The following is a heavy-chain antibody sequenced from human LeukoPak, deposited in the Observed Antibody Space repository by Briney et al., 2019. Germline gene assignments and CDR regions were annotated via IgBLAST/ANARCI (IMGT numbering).Heavy chain of an antibody. CDR3: ARDGHRSGWYEGDYFDY. V-gene: IGHV3-21*01. J-gene: IGHJ4*02. CDR2: ISSSSSYI. Sequence: GGSLRLSCAASGFTFSSYSMNWVRQAPGKGLEWVSSISSSSSYIYYADSVKGRFTISRDNAKNSLYLQMNSLRAEDTAVYYCARDGHRSGWYEGDYFDYWGQGTLVTVSS. CDR1: GFTFSSYS. D-gene: IGHD6-19*01.